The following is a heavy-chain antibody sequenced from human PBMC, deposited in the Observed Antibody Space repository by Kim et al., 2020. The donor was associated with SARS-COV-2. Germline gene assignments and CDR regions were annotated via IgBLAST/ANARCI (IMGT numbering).Heavy chain of an antibody. Sequence: GGSLRLSCAASGFTFSSYSMNWVRQAPGKGLEWVSYISSSSSTIYYADSVKGRFTISRDNAKNSLYLQMNSLRDEDTAVYYCARALSAARVGYYYGMDVWGQGTTVTVSS. CDR2: ISSSSSTI. CDR1: GFTFSSYS. D-gene: IGHD3-10*01. V-gene: IGHV3-48*02. J-gene: IGHJ6*02. CDR3: ARALSAARVGYYYGMDV.